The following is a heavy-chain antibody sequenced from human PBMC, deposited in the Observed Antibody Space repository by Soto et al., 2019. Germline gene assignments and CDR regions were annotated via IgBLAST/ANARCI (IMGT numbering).Heavy chain of an antibody. CDR2: ITSTGGGT. CDR1: GLMFSTYA. V-gene: IGHV3-23*01. Sequence: PGGSLRLSCGASGLMFSTYAMTWVRQAPGKGLEWVATITSTGGGTYYADSVKGRFTISRDNSNNRLYLQMYSLRAEDTAVYFCANRPRYYNMDVWGQGTTVTVSS. CDR3: ANRPRYYNMDV. J-gene: IGHJ6*02.